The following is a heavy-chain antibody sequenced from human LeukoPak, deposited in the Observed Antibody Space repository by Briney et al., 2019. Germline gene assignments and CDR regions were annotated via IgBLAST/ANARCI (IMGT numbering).Heavy chain of an antibody. CDR3: AKDWYWASDC. CDR1: GFAFSSYG. Sequence: GRSLRLSCAASGFAFSSYGMHWVRQAPGKGLEWVAYIHYDSTTEDYADSVKGRFTISRDNSKNTLFLQMNNLRVEDRAVLYCAKDWYWASDCWVEGTLVSVSS. CDR2: IHYDSTTE. J-gene: IGHJ4*02. D-gene: IGHD2-8*02. V-gene: IGHV3-30*02.